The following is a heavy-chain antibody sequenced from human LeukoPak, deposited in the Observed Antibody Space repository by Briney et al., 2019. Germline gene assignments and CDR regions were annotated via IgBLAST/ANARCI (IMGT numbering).Heavy chain of an antibody. CDR2: TYYSRRT. CDR3: ARDYRGSFDP. CDR1: GGSISTYY. Sequence: PPQTLALTCTVSGGSISTYYWSWIRQPPGKGLEWIGYTYYSRRTNYNSSLKSRVTISVDTSKNQFSLKLSSVTAADTAVYYCARDYRGSFDPWGQGTLVTLSS. V-gene: IGHV4-59*01. J-gene: IGHJ5*02. D-gene: IGHD1-26*01.